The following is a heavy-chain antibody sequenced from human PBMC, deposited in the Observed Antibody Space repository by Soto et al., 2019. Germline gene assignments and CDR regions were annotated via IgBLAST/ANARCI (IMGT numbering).Heavy chain of an antibody. CDR2: MNPNSGNT. Sequence: QVQLVQSGAEVKKPGASVKVSCKAYGYTFTSYDINWVRQATGQGLEWMGWMNPNSGNTGYAQKFQGRVTMTRNTSISTAYMELSSLRSEDKAVYYCASVKVRGSSPTPFEYWGQGTVVTVSS. J-gene: IGHJ4*02. CDR3: ASVKVRGSSPTPFEY. V-gene: IGHV1-8*01. CDR1: GYTFTSYD. D-gene: IGHD6-13*01.